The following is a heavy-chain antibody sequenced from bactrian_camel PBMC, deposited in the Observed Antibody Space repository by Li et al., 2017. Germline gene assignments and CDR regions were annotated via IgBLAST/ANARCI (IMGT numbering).Heavy chain of an antibody. Sequence: HVQLVESGGGSVQVGGSLRLSCAASGYTCSSFCLGWFRQAPGKERETIASIRTGYPFTSDYHDSVKGRFTISRDNAKNTLYLQMNSLKPEDTAVYYCTAAGTTMTHILDNNYWGQGTQVTVS. CDR1: GYTCSSFC. V-gene: IGHV3S68*01. CDR2: IRTGYPFTS. J-gene: IGHJ4*01. D-gene: IGHD4*01. CDR3: TAAGTTMTHILDNNY.